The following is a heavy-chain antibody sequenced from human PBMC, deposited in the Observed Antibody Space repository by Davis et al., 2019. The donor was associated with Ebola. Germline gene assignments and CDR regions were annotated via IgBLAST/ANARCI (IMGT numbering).Heavy chain of an antibody. CDR3: AKGNYDSSGYWGYWFDP. Sequence: GESLKISCAASGFTFSNYVMNWVRQAPGKGPEWVASISGSGASTYYADSVKGRFTISRDNSEDTLFLQMNSLRVEDTAMYYCAKGNYDSSGYWGYWFDPWGQGTLVTVSS. J-gene: IGHJ5*02. D-gene: IGHD3-22*01. CDR2: ISGSGAST. V-gene: IGHV3-23*01. CDR1: GFTFSNYV.